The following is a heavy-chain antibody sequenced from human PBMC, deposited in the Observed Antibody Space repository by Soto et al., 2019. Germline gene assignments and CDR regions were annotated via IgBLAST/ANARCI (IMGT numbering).Heavy chain of an antibody. CDR2: IIPVFKTS. Sequence: GASVKVSCKASGGTLTHYAISWVRQAPGQGLEWMGGIIPVFKTSNYAQNFQGRPSITADESMTTAYMELSSLRSEDTAVYYCARRGSGYGDYVGRGYYYYYGMDVWGQGTTVTVSS. D-gene: IGHD4-17*01. V-gene: IGHV1-69*13. CDR1: GGTLTHYA. J-gene: IGHJ6*02. CDR3: ARRGSGYGDYVGRGYYYYYGMDV.